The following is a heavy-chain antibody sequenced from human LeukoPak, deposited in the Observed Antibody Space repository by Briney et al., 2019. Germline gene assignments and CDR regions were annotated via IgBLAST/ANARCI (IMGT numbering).Heavy chain of an antibody. J-gene: IGHJ4*02. Sequence: GGSLRLSCAASGFTFSSYGMHWVRQAPGKGLEWVAVIWYDGSNKYYADSVKGRFTISRDNSKNTQYLQMNSLRVDDTAVYYCVKDRPNWPIDYWGQGTLVTVSS. D-gene: IGHD1-1*01. CDR3: VKDRPNWPIDY. CDR2: IWYDGSNK. V-gene: IGHV3-33*06. CDR1: GFTFSSYG.